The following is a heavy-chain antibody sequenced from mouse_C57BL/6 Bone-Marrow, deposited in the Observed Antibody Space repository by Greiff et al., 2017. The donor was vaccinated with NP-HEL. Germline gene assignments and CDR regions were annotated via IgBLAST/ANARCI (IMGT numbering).Heavy chain of an antibody. Sequence: QVQLKQPGAELVKPGASVKMSCKASGYTFTSYWITWVKQRPGQGLEWIGDIYPGSGSTNYNEKFKSKATLTVDTSSSTAYMQLSSLTSEDSAVYYCARHGSSYADYFDYWGQGTTLTVSS. D-gene: IGHD1-1*01. CDR2: IYPGSGST. CDR3: ARHGSSYADYFDY. CDR1: GYTFTSYW. V-gene: IGHV1-55*01. J-gene: IGHJ2*01.